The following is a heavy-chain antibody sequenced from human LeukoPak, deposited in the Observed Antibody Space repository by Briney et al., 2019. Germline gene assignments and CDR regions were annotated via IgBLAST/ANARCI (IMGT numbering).Heavy chain of an antibody. CDR2: INGDGSST. V-gene: IGHV3-74*03. CDR1: GFTFNTYW. D-gene: IGHD5-12*01. CDR3: ARDIEMATISGFDY. Sequence: GGSLRLSCAASGFTFNTYWMHWVRQAPGKGLVWVSRINGDGSSTTYADSVKGRFTISRDNAKNTLYLQMNSLRAEDTAVYYCARDIEMATISGFDYWGQGTLVTVSS. J-gene: IGHJ4*02.